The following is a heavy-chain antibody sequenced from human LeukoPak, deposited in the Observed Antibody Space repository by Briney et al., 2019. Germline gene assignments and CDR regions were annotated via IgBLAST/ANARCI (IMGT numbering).Heavy chain of an antibody. CDR3: ASDILTSGYGMDV. J-gene: IGHJ6*02. Sequence: PGGSLRLSCAASGFTFSSYSMNWARQAPGKGLEWVSSISSSSSYIYYADSVKGRFTISRDNAKNSLYLQMNSLRAEDTAVYYCASDILTSGYGMDVWGQGTTVTVSS. CDR2: ISSSSSYI. CDR1: GFTFSSYS. D-gene: IGHD3-9*01. V-gene: IGHV3-21*01.